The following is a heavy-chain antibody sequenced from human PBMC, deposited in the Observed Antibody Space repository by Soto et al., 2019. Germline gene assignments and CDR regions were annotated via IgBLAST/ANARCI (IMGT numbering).Heavy chain of an antibody. V-gene: IGHV3-30*03. Sequence: QVQVVESGGGVVQPGRSPRLSCVASGFTFSGYGMSWVRQAPGKGLEWVAVISFDGSGKYYADSVKGRFTISRDNSRETLYLQMNSLRTEDTAVYYCAALAAAVPAEWGQGTLVTVSS. CDR2: ISFDGSGK. D-gene: IGHD6-13*01. CDR3: AALAAAVPAE. J-gene: IGHJ4*02. CDR1: GFTFSGYG.